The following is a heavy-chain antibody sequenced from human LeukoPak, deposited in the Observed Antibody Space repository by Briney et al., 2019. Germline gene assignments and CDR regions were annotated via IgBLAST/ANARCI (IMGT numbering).Heavy chain of an antibody. D-gene: IGHD4-17*01. CDR3: TRPHYGDHGRLL. CDR1: GYTFTNYW. Sequence: GESLKISCKASGYTFTNYWIGWVRQMPGKGLEWMGIIYPGDSDTRYSPSFRGQVIISADKSISTAYLQWSSLKASDTAMYYCTRPHYGDHGRLLWGQGTQVTVS. CDR2: IYPGDSDT. V-gene: IGHV5-51*01. J-gene: IGHJ4*02.